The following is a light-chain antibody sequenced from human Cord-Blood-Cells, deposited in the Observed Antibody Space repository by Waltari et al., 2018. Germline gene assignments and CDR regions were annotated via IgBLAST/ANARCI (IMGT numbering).Light chain of an antibody. J-gene: IGLJ2*01. Sequence: QSALTQSASVSGSPGQSITISCTGTSSDVGSYNLVSWYQQHPGKAPKLMIYDVSKRPSGVSNRFSGSKSGNTASLTISGLQAEDEADYYCSSYTSSSTVVFGGGTKLTVL. V-gene: IGLV2-14*02. CDR1: SSDVGSYNL. CDR2: DVS. CDR3: SSYTSSSTVV.